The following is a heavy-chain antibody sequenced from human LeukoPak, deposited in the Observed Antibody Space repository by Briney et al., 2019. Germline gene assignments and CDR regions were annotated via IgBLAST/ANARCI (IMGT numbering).Heavy chain of an antibody. CDR2: IYHSGST. V-gene: IGHV4-4*02. J-gene: IGHJ4*02. D-gene: IGHD6-13*01. CDR3: AREGVAAAGAAGFDY. Sequence: SGTLSLTCAVSGGSISSSNWWSWVRQPPGKGLEWIGEIYHSGSTNYNPSLKSRVTISVDTSKNQFSLKLSSVTAADTAVYYCAREGVAAAGAAGFDYWGQGTLVTVSS. CDR1: GGSISSSNW.